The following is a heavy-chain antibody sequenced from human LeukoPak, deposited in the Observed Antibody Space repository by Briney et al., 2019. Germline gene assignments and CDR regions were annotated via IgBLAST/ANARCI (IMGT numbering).Heavy chain of an antibody. CDR3: AREAPSSGDDY. J-gene: IGHJ4*02. CDR2: ISSNGGST. Sequence: PGGSLRLSCAASGFTFSSYAMHWVRQAPGKGLEYVSAISSNGGSTYYANSVKGRFTISRDNSKNTLYLQMGSLRAEDMAVYYCAREAPSSGDDYWGQGTLVTASS. CDR1: GFTFSSYA. V-gene: IGHV3-64*01. D-gene: IGHD3-22*01.